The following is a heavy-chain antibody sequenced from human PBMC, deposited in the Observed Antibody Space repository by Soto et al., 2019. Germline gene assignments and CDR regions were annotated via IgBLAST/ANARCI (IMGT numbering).Heavy chain of an antibody. V-gene: IGHV4-34*01. Sequence: SETLSLTCAVYGGSFSGYDWSWIRQPPGKGPEWIGEINHSGSTNYNPSLKSRVTISVDTSKNQFSLKLSSVTAADTSVYYCARVGGKLIVLMVYAIRGAFDIWGQGTMVTFSS. J-gene: IGHJ3*02. CDR3: ARVGGKLIVLMVYAIRGAFDI. CDR2: INHSGST. D-gene: IGHD2-8*01. CDR1: GGSFSGYD.